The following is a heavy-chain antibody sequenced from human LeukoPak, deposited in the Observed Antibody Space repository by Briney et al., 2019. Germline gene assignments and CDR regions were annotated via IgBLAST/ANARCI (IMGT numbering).Heavy chain of an antibody. J-gene: IGHJ5*02. Sequence: SETLSLTCTVSGGSISSSYYYWGWIRQPPGKGLEWIGEIYHSGSTNYNPSLKSRVTISVDKSKNQFSLKLSSVTAADTAVYYCASTVGEEGFDPWGQGTLVTVSS. V-gene: IGHV4-39*07. CDR3: ASTVGEEGFDP. CDR2: IYHSGST. CDR1: GGSISSSYYY. D-gene: IGHD3-16*01.